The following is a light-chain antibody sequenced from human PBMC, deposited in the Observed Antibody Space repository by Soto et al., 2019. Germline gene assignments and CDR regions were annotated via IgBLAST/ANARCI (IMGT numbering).Light chain of an antibody. Sequence: EIVLTQSPGTLSLSPGERATLSCRASQSVTSSYLAWYQQNAGQAPRLLIYGASTRATGIPDRFSGSGSGTDFTLTISRLEPEDFAVYYCQQYATSPLTFGGGTKVEIK. CDR3: QQYATSPLT. CDR2: GAS. CDR1: QSVTSSY. J-gene: IGKJ4*01. V-gene: IGKV3-20*01.